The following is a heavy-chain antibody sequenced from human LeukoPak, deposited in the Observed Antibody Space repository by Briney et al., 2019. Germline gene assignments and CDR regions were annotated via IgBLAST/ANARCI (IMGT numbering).Heavy chain of an antibody. V-gene: IGHV7-4-1*02. Sequence: RRASVKVSCKASGYTFTSYAMNWVRQAPGQGLEWMGWINTNTGNPTYAQGFTGRFVFSLDTSVSTAYLQISSLKAEDTAVYYCARGMGSSSWYSSPDYWGQGTLVTVSS. D-gene: IGHD6-13*01. CDR2: INTNTGNP. J-gene: IGHJ4*02. CDR3: ARGMGSSSWYSSPDY. CDR1: GYTFTSYA.